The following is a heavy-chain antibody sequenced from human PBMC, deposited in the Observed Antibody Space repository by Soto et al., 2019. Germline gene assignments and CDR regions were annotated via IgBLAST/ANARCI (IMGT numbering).Heavy chain of an antibody. Sequence: GGSLRLSCAASGFTFSSYAMSWVRQAPGKGLEWVSAISGSGGSTYYADSVKGRFTISRDNSKNTLYLQMNSLRAEDTAVYYCAKSEAPYDILSGAFDYWGQGTLVTVSS. J-gene: IGHJ4*02. V-gene: IGHV3-23*01. CDR3: AKSEAPYDILSGAFDY. D-gene: IGHD3-9*01. CDR1: GFTFSSYA. CDR2: ISGSGGST.